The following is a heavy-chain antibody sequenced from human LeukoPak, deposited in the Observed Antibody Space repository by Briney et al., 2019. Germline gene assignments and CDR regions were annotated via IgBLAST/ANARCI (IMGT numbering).Heavy chain of an antibody. D-gene: IGHD6-19*01. CDR1: GFTFDDYG. CDR3: ARENTGIAVAGTFIDYYCYYMDV. CDR2: INWNGGST. V-gene: IGHV3-20*04. J-gene: IGHJ6*03. Sequence: PGGPLRLSCAASGFTFDDYGMRWLRQAPGKGLEWCSGINWNGGSTGYADSVKGRFTISRDNAKNSLYLQLYSLRAEDTDLYYCARENTGIAVAGTFIDYYCYYMDVWGKGTTVTVSS.